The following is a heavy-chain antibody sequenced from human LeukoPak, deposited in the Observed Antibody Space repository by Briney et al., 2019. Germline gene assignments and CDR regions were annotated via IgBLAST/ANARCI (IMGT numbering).Heavy chain of an antibody. J-gene: IGHJ4*02. CDR3: AREGPRGNSQFDY. CDR2: IWYDGSNK. D-gene: IGHD2/OR15-2a*01. V-gene: IGHV3-33*08. CDR1: GFTVSSNY. Sequence: GGSLRLSCAASGFTVSSNYMSWVRQAPGKGLEWVALIWYDGSNKYYADSVKGRLTISRDNSKNTLFLQMNSLRAEDTAVYYCAREGPRGNSQFDYWGQGTLVTVSS.